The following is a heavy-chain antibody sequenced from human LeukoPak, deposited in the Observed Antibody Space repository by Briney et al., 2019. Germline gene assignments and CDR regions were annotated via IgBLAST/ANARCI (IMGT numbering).Heavy chain of an antibody. D-gene: IGHD3-9*01. Sequence: SETLSLTCAVYGGSFSGYYWSWIRQPPGKGLEWIGEINHSGSTNYNPPLKSRVTISVDTSKNQFSLKLSSVTAADTALYYCARTADILTGYRKRRWFDPWGPGTLVTVSS. J-gene: IGHJ5*02. V-gene: IGHV4-34*01. CDR2: INHSGST. CDR1: GGSFSGYY. CDR3: ARTADILTGYRKRRWFDP.